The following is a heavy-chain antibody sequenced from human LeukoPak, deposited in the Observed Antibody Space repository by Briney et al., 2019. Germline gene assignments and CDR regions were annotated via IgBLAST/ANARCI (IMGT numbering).Heavy chain of an antibody. V-gene: IGHV1-69*06. CDR2: IIPIFGTA. D-gene: IGHD3-10*01. Sequence: ASVKVSCKASGGTFSSYAISWVRQAPGQGLEWMGGIIPIFGTANYAQKFQGRVTITADKSTSTAYMELSSLRSEDTAVYYCASEPMDYYGSGKQYFDYWGQGTLVTVSS. CDR3: ASEPMDYYGSGKQYFDY. J-gene: IGHJ4*02. CDR1: GGTFSSYA.